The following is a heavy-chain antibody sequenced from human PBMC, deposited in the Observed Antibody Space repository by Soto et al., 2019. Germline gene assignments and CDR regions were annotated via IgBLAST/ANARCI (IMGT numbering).Heavy chain of an antibody. Sequence: TCTVSGGSISSGGYYWSWIRQHPGKGLEWIGYISYSGSTYYNPSLKSRLTISVDTSKNQFSLKLSSVTAADTAVYYCARDMGVAADGLWGAFDIWGQGTMVTVS. CDR3: ARDMGVAADGLWGAFDI. CDR2: ISYSGST. J-gene: IGHJ3*02. D-gene: IGHD1-26*01. V-gene: IGHV4-31*03. CDR1: GGSISSGGYY.